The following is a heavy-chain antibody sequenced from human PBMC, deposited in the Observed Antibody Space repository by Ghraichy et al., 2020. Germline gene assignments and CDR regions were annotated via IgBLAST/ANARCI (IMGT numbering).Heavy chain of an antibody. CDR2: IYYSGST. D-gene: IGHD4-17*01. CDR1: GGSISSYY. Sequence: SETLSLTCTVSGGSISSYYWSWIRQPPGKGLEWIGYIYYSGSTNYNPSLKSRVTISVDTSKNQFSLKLSSVTAADTAVYYCARRVNRMSLRDYGDYARAFDIWGQGTMVTVSS. J-gene: IGHJ3*02. V-gene: IGHV4-59*08. CDR3: ARRVNRMSLRDYGDYARAFDI.